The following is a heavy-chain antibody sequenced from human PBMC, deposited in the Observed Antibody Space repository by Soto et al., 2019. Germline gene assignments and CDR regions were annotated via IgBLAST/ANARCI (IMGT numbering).Heavy chain of an antibody. V-gene: IGHV4-30-2*01. CDR3: ARGQVVAAQH. D-gene: IGHD2-15*01. J-gene: IGHJ4*02. CDR1: GGSISSGGYS. Sequence: QLQLQESGSGLVKPSQTLSLTCAVSGGSISSGGYSWSWIRQPPGKGLEWIGYIYHSGSTYYNPSLTRRVTISVYRSKNQFSLQLSSVTAADTAVYYCARGQVVAAQHWGQGTLVTVSS. CDR2: IYHSGST.